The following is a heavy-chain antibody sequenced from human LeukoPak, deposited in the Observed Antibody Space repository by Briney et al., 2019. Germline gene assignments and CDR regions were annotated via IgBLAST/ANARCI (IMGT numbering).Heavy chain of an antibody. Sequence: PGGSLRLSCAASGFAFSSYAMNWVRQPPGKGLEWVSTLSGTGGDTYYAESVRGRFTISRDNSKNTLFLQMNSLRAEDSAVYYCARSGAPNWVTTLVDFWGQGTLVTVSS. CDR2: LSGTGGDT. D-gene: IGHD7-27*01. CDR3: ARSGAPNWVTTLVDF. V-gene: IGHV3-23*01. J-gene: IGHJ4*02. CDR1: GFAFSSYA.